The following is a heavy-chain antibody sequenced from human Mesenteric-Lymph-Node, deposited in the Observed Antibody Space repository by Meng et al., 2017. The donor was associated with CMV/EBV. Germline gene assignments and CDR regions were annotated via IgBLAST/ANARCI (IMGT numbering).Heavy chain of an antibody. CDR3: ARGSSYDILTGYFDY. Sequence: VQFTNGGAGLLKPSETLSVTCAVYGGSFSGYYWNWIRQSPEKGLEWIGEINHSGSTTYNPSFTSRIIISVDTSTNQISLNMSSVTAADTAVYYCARGSSYDILTGYFDYWGQGALVTVSS. CDR1: GGSFSGYY. D-gene: IGHD3-9*01. J-gene: IGHJ4*02. CDR2: INHSGST. V-gene: IGHV4-34*01.